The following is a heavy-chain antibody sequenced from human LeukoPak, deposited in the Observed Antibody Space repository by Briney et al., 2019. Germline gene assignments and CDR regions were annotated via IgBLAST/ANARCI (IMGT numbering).Heavy chain of an antibody. Sequence: PSETLSLTCTVSGGSISSSSYYWGWIRQPPGKGLEWIGSIYYSGSTYYNPSLKSRVTISVDTSKNQFSLKLSSVTAADTAVCYCAVVGGNSNAFDIWGQGTMVTVSS. CDR3: AVVGGNSNAFDI. D-gene: IGHD4-23*01. CDR2: IYYSGST. J-gene: IGHJ3*02. V-gene: IGHV4-39*01. CDR1: GGSISSSSYY.